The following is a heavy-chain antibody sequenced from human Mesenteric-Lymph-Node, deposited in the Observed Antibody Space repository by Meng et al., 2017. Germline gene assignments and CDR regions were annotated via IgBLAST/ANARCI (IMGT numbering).Heavy chain of an antibody. CDR3: ARDGSHCVSSTCSSFFDP. D-gene: IGHD2-2*01. CDR2: INHSGST. CDR1: GGSFSGYY. Sequence: SETLSLTCAVYGGSFSGYYWSWIRQPPGKGLEWIGEINHSGSTNYNPSLKSRVTISVDASKNQMSLNLNYVTAADTAVYYCARDGSHCVSSTCSSFFDPWGQGTQVTVSS. J-gene: IGHJ5*02. V-gene: IGHV4-34*01.